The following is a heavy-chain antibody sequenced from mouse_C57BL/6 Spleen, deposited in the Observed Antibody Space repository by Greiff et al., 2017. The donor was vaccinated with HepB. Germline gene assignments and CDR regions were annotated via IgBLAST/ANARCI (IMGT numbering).Heavy chain of an antibody. CDR2: IWSGGST. J-gene: IGHJ3*01. V-gene: IGHV2-2*01. CDR1: GFSLTSYG. Sequence: VQLQQSGPGLVQPSQSLSITCTVSGFSLTSYGVHWVRQSPGKGLEWLGVIWSGGSTDYNAAFISRLSISKDNSKSQVFFKMNSLQADDTAIYYCASDYGSPFAYWGQGTLVTVSA. CDR3: ASDYGSPFAY. D-gene: IGHD1-1*01.